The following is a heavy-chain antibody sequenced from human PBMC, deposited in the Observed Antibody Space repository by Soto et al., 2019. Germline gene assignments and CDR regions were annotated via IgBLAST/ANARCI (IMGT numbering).Heavy chain of an antibody. CDR1: GFTFSSYG. Sequence: GGSLRLSCAASGFTFSSYGMHWVRQAPGKGLEWVAVISHDGSNKYYADSVKGRFTISRDNSKNTLYLQMNSLRAEDTAVYYCAKGSFTMVRGVIHYYGMDVWGQGTTVTVSS. CDR3: AKGSFTMVRGVIHYYGMDV. V-gene: IGHV3-30*18. D-gene: IGHD3-10*01. CDR2: ISHDGSNK. J-gene: IGHJ6*02.